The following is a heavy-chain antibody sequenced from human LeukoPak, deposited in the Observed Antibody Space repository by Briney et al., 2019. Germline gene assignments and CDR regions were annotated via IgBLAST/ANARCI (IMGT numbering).Heavy chain of an antibody. J-gene: IGHJ6*02. D-gene: IGHD2/OR15-2a*01. CDR1: GGSISSGDYY. CDR3: ATLLGVGYYYYYYGMDV. CDR2: IYYSGST. Sequence: SQTLSLTCTVSGGSISSGDYYWSWIRQPPGKGLEWIGYIYYSGSTYYNPSLKSRVTISVDTSKNQFSLKLSSVTAADTAVYYCATLLGVGYYYYYYGMDVWGQGTTVTVSS. V-gene: IGHV4-30-4*01.